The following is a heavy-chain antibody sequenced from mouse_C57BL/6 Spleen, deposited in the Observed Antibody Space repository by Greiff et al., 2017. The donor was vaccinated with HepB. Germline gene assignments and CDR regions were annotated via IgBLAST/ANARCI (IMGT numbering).Heavy chain of an antibody. J-gene: IGHJ1*03. Sequence: QVQLQQPGAELVKPGASVKMSCKASGYTFTSYWITWVKQRPGQGLEWIGDIYPGSGSTNYNEKFKSKATLTVDTSSSTAYMQLSSLTSEDSAVYYCARECITTVVEGFDVWGTGTTVTVSS. V-gene: IGHV1-55*01. CDR3: ARECITTVVEGFDV. CDR2: IYPGSGST. CDR1: GYTFTSYW. D-gene: IGHD1-1*01.